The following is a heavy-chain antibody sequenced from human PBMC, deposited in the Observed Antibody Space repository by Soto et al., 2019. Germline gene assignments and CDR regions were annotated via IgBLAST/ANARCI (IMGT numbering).Heavy chain of an antibody. CDR2: ISSSGSTI. D-gene: IGHD3-3*01. CDR3: GLRFLGSYYFDY. Sequence: GGSLRLSCAASGFTFSDYYMSWIRQAPGKGLEWVSYISSSGSTIYYADSVKGRFTISRDNAKNSLYLQMNSLRAEDTAVYYCGLRFLGSYYFDYWGQGTLVTVSS. V-gene: IGHV3-11*01. CDR1: GFTFSDYY. J-gene: IGHJ4*02.